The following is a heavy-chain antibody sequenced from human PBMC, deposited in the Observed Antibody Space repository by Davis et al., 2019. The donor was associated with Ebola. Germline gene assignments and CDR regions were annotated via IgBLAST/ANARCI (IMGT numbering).Heavy chain of an antibody. V-gene: IGHV3-11*01. J-gene: IGHJ4*02. Sequence: LSLTCAASGFTFSDYYMSWIRQAPGKGLEWVSYISSSGSTIYYADSVKGRFTISRDNAKNSLYLQMNSLRAEDTAVYYCARALPIAAGGGDYWGQGTLVTVSS. CDR3: ARALPIAAGGGDY. D-gene: IGHD6-13*01. CDR2: ISSSGSTI. CDR1: GFTFSDYY.